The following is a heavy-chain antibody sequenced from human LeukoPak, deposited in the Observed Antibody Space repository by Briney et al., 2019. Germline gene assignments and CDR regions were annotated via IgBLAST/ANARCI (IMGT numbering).Heavy chain of an antibody. D-gene: IGHD1-26*01. CDR2: ISYDGSNK. J-gene: IGHJ3*02. V-gene: IGHV3-30*18. CDR1: GFTFSSYG. Sequence: GGSLRLSCAASGFTFSSYGMHWVRQAPGKGLEWVAVISYDGSNKYYADSVKGRFTISRDNSKNTLYLQMNSLRAEDTAVYYCAEDQAGSDAFDIWGQGTMVTVSS. CDR3: AEDQAGSDAFDI.